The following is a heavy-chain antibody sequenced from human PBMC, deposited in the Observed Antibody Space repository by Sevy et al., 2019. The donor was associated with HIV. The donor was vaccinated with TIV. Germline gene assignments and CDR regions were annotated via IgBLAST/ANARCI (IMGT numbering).Heavy chain of an antibody. CDR3: AGGRYDSSGSFDAFDI. V-gene: IGHV3-23*01. CDR1: GFTFISYA. D-gene: IGHD3-22*01. CDR2: IYDTNYGGGGGK. J-gene: IGHJ3*02. Sequence: GGSLRLSCKPSGFTFISYAMNWVRQVPGKGLDWVSTIYDTNYGGGGGKYYADSVKGRFTISRDTSKTTVYLQMNSLGTEDTAFYYCAGGRYDSSGSFDAFDIWGQGTMVTVSS.